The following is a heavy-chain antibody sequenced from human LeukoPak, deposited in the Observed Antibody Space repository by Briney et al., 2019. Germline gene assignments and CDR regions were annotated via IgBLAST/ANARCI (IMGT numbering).Heavy chain of an antibody. Sequence: PGGSLRLSCAASGFTFNTYTMNWVRQAPGKGLEWVSSISSSSSYIYYADSVKGRFTISRDNAKKSLYLQMNSLRVEDTAVYFCARRSGVAVAGAFDYWGQGTLVTVSS. D-gene: IGHD6-19*01. CDR2: ISSSSSYI. CDR3: ARRSGVAVAGAFDY. V-gene: IGHV3-21*04. CDR1: GFTFNTYT. J-gene: IGHJ4*02.